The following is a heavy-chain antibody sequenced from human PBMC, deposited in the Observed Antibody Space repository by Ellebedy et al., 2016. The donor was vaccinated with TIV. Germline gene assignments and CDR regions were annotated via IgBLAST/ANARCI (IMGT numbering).Heavy chain of an antibody. CDR2: IYYSGST. CDR1: GGSISSYY. Sequence: SETLSLTCTVSGGSISSYYWSWIRQPPGKGLKWIGYIYYSGSTNYNPSLKSRVTISVDTSKNQFSLMLSSVTAADTAVYYCAREAVEVATIEDHYYYMDVWGKGTTVTVSS. V-gene: IGHV4-59*01. CDR3: AREAVEVATIEDHYYYMDV. J-gene: IGHJ6*03. D-gene: IGHD5-24*01.